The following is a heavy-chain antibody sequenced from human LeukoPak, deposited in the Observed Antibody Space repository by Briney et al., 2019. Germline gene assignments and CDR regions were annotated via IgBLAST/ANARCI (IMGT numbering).Heavy chain of an antibody. J-gene: IGHJ4*02. CDR3: AKGSPYYDYVWGSYRIDY. Sequence: GGSLRLSCAASGFTFSSYWMSWVRQAPGKGLEWVANIKQDGSEKYYVDSVKGRFTISRDNSKNTLYLQMNSLRAEDTAVYYCAKGSPYYDYVWGSYRIDYWGQGTLVTVSS. D-gene: IGHD3-16*02. CDR2: IKQDGSEK. V-gene: IGHV3-7*01. CDR1: GFTFSSYW.